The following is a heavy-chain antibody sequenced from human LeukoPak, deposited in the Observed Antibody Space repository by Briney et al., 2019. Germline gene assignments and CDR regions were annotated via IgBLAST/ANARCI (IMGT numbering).Heavy chain of an antibody. Sequence: GGSLRLSCAASVFTFSNAWMSWVRQAPGKGLEWVGRIKSKTDGGTTDYAAPVKGRFTISRDDSKNTLYLQMNSLKTEDTAVYYCTATYYDILTGYYSGFDYWGQGTLVTVSS. CDR2: IKSKTDGGTT. D-gene: IGHD3-9*01. V-gene: IGHV3-15*01. J-gene: IGHJ4*02. CDR3: TATYYDILTGYYSGFDY. CDR1: VFTFSNAW.